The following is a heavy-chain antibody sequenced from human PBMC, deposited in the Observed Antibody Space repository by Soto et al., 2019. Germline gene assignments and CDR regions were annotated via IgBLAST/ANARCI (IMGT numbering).Heavy chain of an antibody. CDR3: ARDKVVVPAAIGPSTTVPYY. V-gene: IGHV3-30-3*01. D-gene: IGHD2-2*02. J-gene: IGHJ4*02. CDR2: ISYDGSNK. Sequence: PGGSLRLSCAASGFTFSSYAMHWVRQAPGKGLEWVAVISYDGSNKYYADYVKGRFTISRDNSKNTLYLQMNSLRAEDTAVYYCARDKVVVPAAIGPSTTVPYYWGQGTLVTVSS. CDR1: GFTFSSYA.